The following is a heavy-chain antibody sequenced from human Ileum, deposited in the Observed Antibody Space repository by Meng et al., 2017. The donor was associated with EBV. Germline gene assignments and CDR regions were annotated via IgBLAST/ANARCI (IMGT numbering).Heavy chain of an antibody. CDR2: IYYSGST. CDR1: GGSISCYC. D-gene: IGHD2-15*01. CDR3: ARGGWSLDY. Sequence: QVHLEQSGPELVKTLATLSLPCTVAGGSISCYCWCLIRQPPGKVVEWIGYIYYSGSTNYNPSLKSRVTISVDTSKNQFSLNRSSVTAADTAVYYCARGGWSLDYWGQGTLVTVSS. J-gene: IGHJ4*02. V-gene: IGHV4-59*08.